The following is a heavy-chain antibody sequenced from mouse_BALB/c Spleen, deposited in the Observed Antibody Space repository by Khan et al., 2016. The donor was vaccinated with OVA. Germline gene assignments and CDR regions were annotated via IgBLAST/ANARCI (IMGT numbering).Heavy chain of an antibody. CDR1: GYTFTDYW. D-gene: IGHD2-3*01. J-gene: IGHJ4*01. V-gene: IGHV1-69*01. CDR3: ASLSVYAMDY. Sequence: QVQLQQSGAELVMPGASVKMSCKASGYTFTDYWMHWVKQRPGQGLEWIGAIDISDNYTRYNQKFKGKATLTVDESSSKAYMQLSSLTSEDSAVYYCASLSVYAMDYWGQGTSVTVSS. CDR2: IDISDNYT.